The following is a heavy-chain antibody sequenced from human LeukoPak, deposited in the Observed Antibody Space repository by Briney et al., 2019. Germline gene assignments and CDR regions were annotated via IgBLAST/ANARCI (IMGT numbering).Heavy chain of an antibody. CDR3: ARETAMVLDY. J-gene: IGHJ4*02. CDR1: GGSINNHI. V-gene: IGHV4-59*11. D-gene: IGHD5-18*01. Sequence: SETLSLTCGVSGGSINNHIWSWIRQPPGKGLEWIGYISYSGSANYNPSLKSRVTISVDTSKSQFSLKVTSVTAADTAVYYCARETAMVLDYWGQGTLVTVSS. CDR2: ISYSGSA.